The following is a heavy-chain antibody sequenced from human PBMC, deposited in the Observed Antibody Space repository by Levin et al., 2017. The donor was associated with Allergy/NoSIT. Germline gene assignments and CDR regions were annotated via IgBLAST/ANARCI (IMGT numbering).Heavy chain of an antibody. Sequence: GGSLRLSCVASGLPFSIYGMNWVRQAPGKGLGWVSHISSSGTPIYYADSVRGRFTMSRDNAKSSLYLQMNSLRAEDTALYYCATGAMDYWGQGTLVTVSS. V-gene: IGHV3-48*04. CDR3: ATGAMDY. J-gene: IGHJ4*02. D-gene: IGHD5-18*01. CDR1: GLPFSIYG. CDR2: ISSSGTPI.